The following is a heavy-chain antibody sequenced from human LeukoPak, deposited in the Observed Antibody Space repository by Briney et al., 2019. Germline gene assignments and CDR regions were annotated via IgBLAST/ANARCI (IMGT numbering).Heavy chain of an antibody. V-gene: IGHV3-9*01. CDR3: AKEREPIAAAGRSLDY. D-gene: IGHD6-13*01. CDR1: GFTFDDYA. CDR2: ISWNSGSI. J-gene: IGHJ4*02. Sequence: PGGSLRLSCAASGFTFDDYAMHWVRQAPGKGLEWVSGISWNSGSIGYADSVKGRFTISRDNAKNSLYLQMNSLRAEDTALYYCAKEREPIAAAGRSLDYWGQGTLVTVSS.